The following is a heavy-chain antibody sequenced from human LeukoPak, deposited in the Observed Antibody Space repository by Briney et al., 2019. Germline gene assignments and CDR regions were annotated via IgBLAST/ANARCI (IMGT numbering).Heavy chain of an antibody. J-gene: IGHJ6*02. Sequence: PGRSLRLSCAASGFTFSSYGIHWVRQAPGKGLEWVAVIWYDGSNKYYADSVKGRFTISRDNSKNTLYLQMNSLRAEDTAVYYCARDGNYEGDYYYYYGMDVWGQGTTVTVSS. CDR1: GFTFSSYG. V-gene: IGHV3-33*01. CDR3: ARDGNYEGDYYYYYGMDV. CDR2: IWYDGSNK. D-gene: IGHD1-7*01.